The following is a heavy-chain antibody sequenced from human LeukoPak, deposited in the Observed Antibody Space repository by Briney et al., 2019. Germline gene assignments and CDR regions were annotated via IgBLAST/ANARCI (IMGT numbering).Heavy chain of an antibody. J-gene: IGHJ4*02. CDR2: IKEDGSEK. D-gene: IGHD2-8*02. CDR1: GLTFSPSW. CDR3: RSAWSGGY. Sequence: AGGSLRLSCVASGLTFSPSWMTWVRQAPGMGLEWVASIKEDGSEKWYVDSVKGRFTISRDNAKNSLYLQMNSLRVEDTAVYYCRSAWSGGYWGQGTLVTVSS. V-gene: IGHV3-7*01.